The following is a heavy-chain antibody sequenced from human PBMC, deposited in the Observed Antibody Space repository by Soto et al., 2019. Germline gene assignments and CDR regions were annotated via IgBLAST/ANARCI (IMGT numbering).Heavy chain of an antibody. V-gene: IGHV4-34*01. J-gene: IGHJ6*03. D-gene: IGHD5-18*01. Sequence: SETLSLTCAVYGGSFSGYYWSWIRQPPGKGLEWIGEINHSGSTNYNPSLKSRVTISVDTSKNQFSLKLSSVTAADTAVYYCARGKGTAMVLTYYYYYYMDVWGKGTTVTAP. CDR1: GGSFSGYY. CDR3: ARGKGTAMVLTYYYYYYMDV. CDR2: INHSGST.